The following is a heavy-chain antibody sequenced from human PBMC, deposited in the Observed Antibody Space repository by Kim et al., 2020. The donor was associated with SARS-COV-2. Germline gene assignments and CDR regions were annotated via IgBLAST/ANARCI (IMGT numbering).Heavy chain of an antibody. V-gene: IGHV3-30*18. J-gene: IGHJ4*02. Sequence: GGSLRLSCAASGFTFSSYGMHWVRQAPGKGLEWVAVISYDGSNKYYADSVKGRFTISRDNSKNTLYLQMNSLRAEDTAVYYCAKDMIVVDPSPVDYWGQGTLVTVSS. CDR1: GFTFSSYG. CDR3: AKDMIVVDPSPVDY. D-gene: IGHD3-22*01. CDR2: ISYDGSNK.